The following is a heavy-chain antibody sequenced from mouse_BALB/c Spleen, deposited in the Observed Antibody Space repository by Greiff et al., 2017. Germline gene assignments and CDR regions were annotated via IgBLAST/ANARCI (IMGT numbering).Heavy chain of an antibody. D-gene: IGHD3-1*01. CDR3: ARGRARAFYYYAMDY. Sequence: QVQLKESGAELMKPGASVKISCKATGYTFSSYWIEWVKQRPGHGLEWIGEILPGSGSTNYNEKFKGKATFTADTSSNTAYMQLSSLTSEDSAVYYCARGRARAFYYYAMDYWGQGTSVTVSS. J-gene: IGHJ4*01. CDR2: ILPGSGST. CDR1: GYTFSSYW. V-gene: IGHV1-9*01.